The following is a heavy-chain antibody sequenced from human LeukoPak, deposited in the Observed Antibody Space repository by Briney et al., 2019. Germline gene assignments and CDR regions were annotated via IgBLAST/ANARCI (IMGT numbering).Heavy chain of an antibody. J-gene: IGHJ4*02. CDR2: ISWNSGSI. D-gene: IGHD3-10*01. V-gene: IGHV3-9*03. CDR3: AREYYYGSGSYSGY. Sequence: GGSLRLSCAASGFTFDDYAMHWVRQAPGKGLEWVSGISWNSGSIGYADSVKGRFTISRDNAKNSLYLQMNSLRAEDMAVYYCAREYYYGSGSYSGYWGQGTLVTVSS. CDR1: GFTFDDYA.